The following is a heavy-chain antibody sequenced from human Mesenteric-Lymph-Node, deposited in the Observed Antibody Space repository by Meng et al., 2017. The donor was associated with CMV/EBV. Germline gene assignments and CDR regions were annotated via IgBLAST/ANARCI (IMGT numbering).Heavy chain of an antibody. Sequence: SVKVSCKASGGTFSSYAISWVRQAPGQGLEWMGGIIPIFGTANCAQKFQGRVTITTDESTSTAYMELSSLRSEDTAVYYCARALYSSSPYYYYYGMDVWGQGTTVTVSS. CDR3: ARALYSSSPYYYYYGMDV. V-gene: IGHV1-69*05. D-gene: IGHD6-6*01. J-gene: IGHJ6*02. CDR2: IIPIFGTA. CDR1: GGTFSSYA.